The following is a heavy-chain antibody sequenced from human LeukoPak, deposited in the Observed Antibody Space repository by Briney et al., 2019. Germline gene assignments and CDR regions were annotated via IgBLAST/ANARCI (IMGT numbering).Heavy chain of an antibody. Sequence: PGGSLRLSCTASGFTFSNFWMGWVRQAPGKGLEWVSSISSGSSSIYYADSVKGRFTISRDNAKNLLYLRMNSLRAEDTAVYYCARADLGPFDYWGQGTLVTVSS. V-gene: IGHV3-21*01. J-gene: IGHJ4*02. CDR1: GFTFSNFW. D-gene: IGHD1-26*01. CDR3: ARADLGPFDY. CDR2: ISSGSSSI.